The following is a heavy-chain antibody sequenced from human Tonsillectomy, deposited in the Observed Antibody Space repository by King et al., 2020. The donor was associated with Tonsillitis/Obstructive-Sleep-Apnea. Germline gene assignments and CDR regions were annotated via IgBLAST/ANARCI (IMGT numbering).Heavy chain of an antibody. CDR2: IYYTGTT. J-gene: IGHJ5*02. V-gene: IGHV4-39*01. Sequence: QLQESGPGLVKPSETLSLTCTVSGGSINSSSYYWGWVRQPPGKGLEWIGSIYYTGTTSYNPSLKSRVTIYVDTSKKQFSLKLSPVTAAGTAVYYCARHLYFYDSSGYSQFDPWGQGTLVTVSS. D-gene: IGHD3-22*01. CDR3: ARHLYFYDSSGYSQFDP. CDR1: GGSINSSSYY.